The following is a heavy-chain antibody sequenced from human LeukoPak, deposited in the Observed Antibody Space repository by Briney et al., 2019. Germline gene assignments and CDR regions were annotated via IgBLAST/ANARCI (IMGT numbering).Heavy chain of an antibody. Sequence: SETLSLTCTVSGGSISSSSYYWGWIRQPPGKGLEWIGSIYYSGSTYYNPSLKSRVTISVDTSKNQFSLKLSSVTAADTAVYYCARDPGLEDGYSSGTYYFDYWGQGTLVTVSS. CDR3: ARDPGLEDGYSSGTYYFDY. CDR1: GGSISSSSYY. D-gene: IGHD5-24*01. V-gene: IGHV4-39*07. J-gene: IGHJ4*02. CDR2: IYYSGST.